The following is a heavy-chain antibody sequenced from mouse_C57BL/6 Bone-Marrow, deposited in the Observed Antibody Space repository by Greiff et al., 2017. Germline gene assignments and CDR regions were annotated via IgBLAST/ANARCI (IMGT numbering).Heavy chain of an antibody. CDR2: INIDGGST. CDR1: EYAFPSYD. CDR3: ERVDYDYNSFAY. Sequence: EVMLVESGGGLVQPGESLKLSCESNEYAFPSYDMSWVRQTPEKRLELVAAINIDGGSTYYPDTMERRFTISRDNPTKTLYLQMSSLRSEDTALYYCERVDYDYNSFAYWGQGTLVTVSA. D-gene: IGHD2-4*01. V-gene: IGHV5-2*01. J-gene: IGHJ3*01.